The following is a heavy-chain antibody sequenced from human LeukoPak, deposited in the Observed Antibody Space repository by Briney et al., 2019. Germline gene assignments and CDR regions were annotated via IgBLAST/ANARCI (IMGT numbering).Heavy chain of an antibody. J-gene: IGHJ5*02. CDR1: GYTFTSYA. V-gene: IGHV1-2*02. Sequence: ASVKVSCKASGYTFTSYAIHWVRQAPGQGLEWMGWITPSGGTNYPQKFQGRVAITWDTSITTAYMDLSRLTSDDTAVYYCARDNYVVGSGWFDPWGQGTLVTVSS. CDR3: ARDNYVVGSGWFDP. CDR2: ITPSGGT. D-gene: IGHD1-26*01.